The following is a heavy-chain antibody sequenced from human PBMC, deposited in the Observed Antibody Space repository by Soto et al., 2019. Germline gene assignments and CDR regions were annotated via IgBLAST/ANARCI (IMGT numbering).Heavy chain of an antibody. D-gene: IGHD3-3*01. CDR3: ARTRNGGVADSFDS. V-gene: IGHV3-30*04. J-gene: IGHJ5*01. CDR2: ISRDGSYI. CDR1: GFTFSRHA. Sequence: PGGSLTLSCAASGFTFSRHAIHWLSLTPGRGLEWVLAISRDGSYIYYTDSVKGRFTVSRDNSKNTVFVQMNRLTPDDTALYFCARTRNGGVADSFDSWGQGT.